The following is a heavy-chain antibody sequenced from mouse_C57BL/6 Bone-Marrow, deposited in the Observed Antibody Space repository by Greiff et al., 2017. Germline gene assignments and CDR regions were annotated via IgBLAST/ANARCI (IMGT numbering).Heavy chain of an antibody. CDR3: TRDLLWSPFDY. J-gene: IGHJ2*01. D-gene: IGHD2-1*01. Sequence: QVHVKQSGAELVRPGASVTLSCKASGYTFTDYEMHWVKQTPVHGLEWIGAIDPETGGTAYNQKFKGKDILTADKSSSTAYMELRSLTSEDSAVYYCTRDLLWSPFDYSGQGTTLTVSS. CDR1: GYTFTDYE. CDR2: IDPETGGT. V-gene: IGHV1-15*01.